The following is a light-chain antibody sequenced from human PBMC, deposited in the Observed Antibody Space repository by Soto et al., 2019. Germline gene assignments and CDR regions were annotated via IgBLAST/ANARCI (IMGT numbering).Light chain of an antibody. J-gene: IGKJ1*01. V-gene: IGKV1-39*01. CDR2: AAS. Sequence: DIQMTQSPSSLSASVGDRVTITCRASQIINSYLNWYQKKPGKAPKLLIYAASRLHSGVPTRFRGSESGTDFTRTISSLQPDDVATYYCQQRGTFGLGTKVEI. CDR1: QIINSY. CDR3: QQRGT.